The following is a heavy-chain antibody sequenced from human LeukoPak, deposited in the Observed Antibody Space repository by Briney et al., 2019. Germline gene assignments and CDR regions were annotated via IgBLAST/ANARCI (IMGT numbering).Heavy chain of an antibody. J-gene: IGHJ3*02. CDR3: ARALGAFDI. Sequence: SETLSLTCGVYGGSLSFYYWSWIRQSPGKGLEWIAEISQNGDSNYNPSLKSRVTISLDTSKNQLSLKLNSVTATDTAVYYCARALGAFDIWGQGTMVTVS. V-gene: IGHV4-34*01. CDR1: GGSLSFYY. CDR2: ISQNGDS.